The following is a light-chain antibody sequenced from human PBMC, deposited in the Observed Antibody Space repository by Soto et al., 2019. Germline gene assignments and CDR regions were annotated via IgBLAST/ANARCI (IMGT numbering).Light chain of an antibody. CDR3: SSYTSSTPYVI. CDR1: SSDVGGYNF. J-gene: IGLJ2*01. Sequence: QSVLTQPASVSGSPGQSITISCTGTSSDVGGYNFVSWYEQHPGKAPKLMIYEVSNRPSGVSNRFSGSKSGNTASLTISGLQVEDEADYYCSSYTSSTPYVIFGGGTQLTVL. V-gene: IGLV2-14*01. CDR2: EVS.